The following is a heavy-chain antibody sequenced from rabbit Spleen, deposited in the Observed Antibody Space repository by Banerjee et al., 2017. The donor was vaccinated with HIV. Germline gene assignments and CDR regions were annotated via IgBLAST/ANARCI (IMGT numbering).Heavy chain of an antibody. D-gene: IGHD2-1*01. CDR2: IHTGSSGTT. CDR1: GFSYY. CDR3: AKDSFEDNGDLRDNL. V-gene: IGHV1S40*01. Sequence: QSLEESGGDLVKPGASLTLTCTASGFSYYMCWVRQAPGKGLEWIGCIHTGSSGTTYYASWAKGRFTISKTSSTTVTLQMTSLTVADTATYFCAKDSFEDNGDLRDNLCGPGTLVTVS. J-gene: IGHJ4*01.